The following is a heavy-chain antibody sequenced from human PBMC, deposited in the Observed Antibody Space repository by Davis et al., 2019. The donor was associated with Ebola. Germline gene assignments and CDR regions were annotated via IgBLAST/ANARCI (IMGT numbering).Heavy chain of an antibody. CDR3: ARTYGLVALDY. Sequence: SETLSLTCTVSGGSISTSSYYWGWIRQPPGKGLEWIGHIYHSGSTYYNPSLKSRVTMSVDTSKNQFSLILSSVTAADTAVYYCARTYGLVALDYWGQGTLVSVSS. CDR1: GGSISTSSYY. V-gene: IGHV4-39*01. CDR2: IYHSGST. D-gene: IGHD3-10*01. J-gene: IGHJ4*02.